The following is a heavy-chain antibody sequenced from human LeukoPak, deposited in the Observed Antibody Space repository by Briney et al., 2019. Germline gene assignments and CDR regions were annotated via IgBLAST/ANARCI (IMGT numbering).Heavy chain of an antibody. Sequence: GESLKISCKGSGYSFTSYWIGWVRQMPGKGLEWMGIIYPGDSDTRCRPSFQGQVTISADKSISTAYLQWSSLKASDTAMYYCARGGQDIVVVTDAFDIWGQGTMVTVSS. J-gene: IGHJ3*02. D-gene: IGHD2-21*02. V-gene: IGHV5-51*01. CDR1: GYSFTSYW. CDR3: ARGGQDIVVVTDAFDI. CDR2: IYPGDSDT.